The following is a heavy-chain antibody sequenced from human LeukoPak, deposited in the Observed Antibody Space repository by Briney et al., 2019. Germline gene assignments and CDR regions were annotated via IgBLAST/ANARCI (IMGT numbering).Heavy chain of an antibody. CDR2: ISSSSSYI. V-gene: IGHV3-21*01. D-gene: IGHD1/OR15-1a*01. J-gene: IGHJ6*02. CDR1: GFTFSSYS. CDR3: ARDRIATTGMDV. Sequence: PGGSLRLSCAASGFTFSSYSMNWVRQAPGKGLEWVSSISSSSSYIYYADSVKGRFTISRDNAKNSLYLQMNSLRAEDTAVYYCARDRIATTGMDVRGQGTTVTVSS.